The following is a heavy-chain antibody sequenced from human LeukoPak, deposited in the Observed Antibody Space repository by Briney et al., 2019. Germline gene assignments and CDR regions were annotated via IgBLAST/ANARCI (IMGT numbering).Heavy chain of an antibody. D-gene: IGHD2-21*02. CDR2: ISYDGSNK. J-gene: IGHJ4*02. V-gene: IGHV3-30*18. CDR3: AKDAFVVTASNSFDY. CDR1: GFTFSSYG. Sequence: GGSLRLSCAASGFTFSSYGMHWVRQAPGKGLEWVAVISYDGSNKYYADSVKGRFTISRDNSKNTPYLQMNSLRAEDTAVYYCAKDAFVVTASNSFDYWGQGTLVTVSS.